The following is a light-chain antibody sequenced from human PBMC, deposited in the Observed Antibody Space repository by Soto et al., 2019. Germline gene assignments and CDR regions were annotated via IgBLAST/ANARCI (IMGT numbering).Light chain of an antibody. CDR3: SSYTTSSTVV. CDR1: SSDVGGYNF. Sequence: LTQPASVFGSPGQSITISCTGTSSDVGGYNFVSWYQQHPGKAPKLMIYEVSNRPSGVSNRFSGSKSGNTASLTISGLQPEDEADYYCSSYTTSSTVVFGTGTKVTVL. J-gene: IGLJ1*01. CDR2: EVS. V-gene: IGLV2-14*03.